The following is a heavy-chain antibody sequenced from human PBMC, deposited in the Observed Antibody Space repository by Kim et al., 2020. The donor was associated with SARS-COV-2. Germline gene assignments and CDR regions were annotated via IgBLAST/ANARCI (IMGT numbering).Heavy chain of an antibody. Sequence: SETLSLTCTVSGDSISSGDHYWSWIRQHPGKALEWIGYIYSDGSTYYNPSLKSRISMSVDTPRIQFSLRLSSVTAADTAVYYCARTRIAARLNFDFWGQG. V-gene: IGHV4-31*03. CDR2: IYSDGST. CDR3: ARTRIAARLNFDF. J-gene: IGHJ4*02. CDR1: GDSISSGDHY. D-gene: IGHD6-6*01.